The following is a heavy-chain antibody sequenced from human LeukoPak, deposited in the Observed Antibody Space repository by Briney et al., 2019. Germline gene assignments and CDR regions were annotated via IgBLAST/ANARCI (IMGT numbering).Heavy chain of an antibody. J-gene: IGHJ4*02. CDR3: AREGYYYDSSGYYYLDY. D-gene: IGHD3-22*01. Sequence: GGSLRLSCAASGFTFSSYGMHWVRQAPGKGLEWVAVISYDGSNKYYADSVKGRFTISRDNSKNTLYLQMNSLRAEDTAVYYCAREGYYYDSSGYYYLDYWGQGTLVTVSS. V-gene: IGHV3-30*03. CDR1: GFTFSSYG. CDR2: ISYDGSNK.